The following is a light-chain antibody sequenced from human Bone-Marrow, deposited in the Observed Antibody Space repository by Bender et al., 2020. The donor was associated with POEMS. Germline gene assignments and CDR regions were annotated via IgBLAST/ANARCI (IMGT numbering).Light chain of an antibody. V-gene: IGLV3-21*03. Sequence: SYVLTQPPSVSVAPGKTARITCEGNNFRSKSVHWYQHKPGQAPVLVVYDDSDRPSGIPRRFSGFNSGNTATLTISRVEAGDEADYYCHAWDPRTPRVFGGGTKLTVL. J-gene: IGLJ2*01. CDR1: NFRSKS. CDR2: DDS. CDR3: HAWDPRTPRV.